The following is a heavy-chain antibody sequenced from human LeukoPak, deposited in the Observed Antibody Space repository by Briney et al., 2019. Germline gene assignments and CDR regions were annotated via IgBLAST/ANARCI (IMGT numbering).Heavy chain of an antibody. CDR2: MNPNSGNT. CDR1: GYTFTSYD. Sequence: ASVKVSCKASGYTFTSYDINWVRQATGQGLEWMGWMNPNSGNTGYAQKFQGRVTMTRNTSISTAYMELSSLRSEDTAVYYCARGLGRAAGHYYYYYYGMDVWGQGTRSPSP. J-gene: IGHJ6*02. CDR3: ARGLGRAAGHYYYYYYGMDV. V-gene: IGHV1-8*01. D-gene: IGHD6-13*01.